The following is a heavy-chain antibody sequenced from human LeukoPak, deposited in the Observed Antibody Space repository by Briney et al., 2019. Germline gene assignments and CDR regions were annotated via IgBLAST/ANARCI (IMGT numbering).Heavy chain of an antibody. V-gene: IGHV1-2*02. CDR1: GYTFPGYY. Sequence: ASVKVSCKASGYTFPGYYMHWVRQAPGQGLKGMGKIKPNRGGTNYAKKFPGRVHLNRETSISTAYMEPSRLRSDDTAVYYCARNLKAMVLPKYWGQGTLVTVSS. CDR2: IKPNRGGT. D-gene: IGHD5-18*01. J-gene: IGHJ4*02. CDR3: ARNLKAMVLPKY.